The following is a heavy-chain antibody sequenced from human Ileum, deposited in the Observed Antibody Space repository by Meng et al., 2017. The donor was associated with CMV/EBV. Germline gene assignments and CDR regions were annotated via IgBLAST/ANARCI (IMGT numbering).Heavy chain of an antibody. J-gene: IGHJ5*02. Sequence: FSTYAMPWVCQAPGKGLEWVSIISYDGSDKYYADSVTGRFTISRDNSKNTLYLQMNSLRAEDTAVYYCARDNRGYCSSTSCWNNWFDPWGQGTLVTVSS. CDR3: ARDNRGYCSSTSCWNNWFDP. CDR2: ISYDGSDK. CDR1: FSTYA. V-gene: IGHV3-30-3*01. D-gene: IGHD2-2*01.